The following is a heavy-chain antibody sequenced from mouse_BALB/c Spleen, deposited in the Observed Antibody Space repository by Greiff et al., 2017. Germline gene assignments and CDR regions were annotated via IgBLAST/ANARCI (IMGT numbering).Heavy chain of an antibody. D-gene: IGHD1-1*01. J-gene: IGHJ1*01. V-gene: IGHV3-2*02. Sequence: EVKLMESGPGLVKPSQSLSLTCTVTGYSITSDYAWNWIRQFPGNKLEWMGYISYSGSTSYNPSLKSRISITRDTSKNQFFLQLNSVTTEDTATYYCARSTIYYYGSSPWYFDVWGAGTTVTVSS. CDR1: GYSITSDYA. CDR3: ARSTIYYYGSSPWYFDV. CDR2: ISYSGST.